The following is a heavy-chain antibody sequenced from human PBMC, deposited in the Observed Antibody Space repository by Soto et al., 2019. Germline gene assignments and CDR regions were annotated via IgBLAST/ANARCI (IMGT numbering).Heavy chain of an antibody. J-gene: IGHJ5*02. CDR1: GFSLSNARMG. V-gene: IGHV2-26*01. CDR3: ARLCITMVRGDNWFDP. D-gene: IGHD3-10*01. CDR2: IFSNDEK. Sequence: SGPTLVNPTETLTLTCTVSGFSLSNARMGVSWIRQPPGKALEWLAHIFSNDEKSYSTSLKSRLTISKDTSKSQVVLTMTNMDPVDTATYYCARLCITMVRGDNWFDPSGQGTLVTVSS.